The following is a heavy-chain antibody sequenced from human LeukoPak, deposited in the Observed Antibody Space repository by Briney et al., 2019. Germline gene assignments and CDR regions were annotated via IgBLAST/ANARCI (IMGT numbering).Heavy chain of an antibody. D-gene: IGHD6-13*01. Sequence: ASVKVSCKASGYTFTSYGISWVRHAPGQGLEWMGWISAYNGNTNYAQKLQGRVTMTTDTSTSTAYMELRSLRSDDTAVYYCARDHSSSWYYGAFDIWGQGTMVTVSS. V-gene: IGHV1-18*01. CDR3: ARDHSSSWYYGAFDI. J-gene: IGHJ3*02. CDR1: GYTFTSYG. CDR2: ISAYNGNT.